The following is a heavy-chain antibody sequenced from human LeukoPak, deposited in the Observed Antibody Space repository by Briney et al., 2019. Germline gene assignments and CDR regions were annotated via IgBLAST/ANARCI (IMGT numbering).Heavy chain of an antibody. V-gene: IGHV3-48*01. D-gene: IGHD6-19*01. CDR2: ISSRSSNI. CDR1: GFTFSSYS. Sequence: GGSLRLSCAASGFTFSSYSMNWVRQAPGKGLEWVSYISSRSSNIYYADSVKGRFTISRDYAKNSLYLQMNSLRVEDTAFYYCAKDNRRHYTSGPNPDSLHWGQGALVTVSS. J-gene: IGHJ4*02. CDR3: AKDNRRHYTSGPNPDSLH.